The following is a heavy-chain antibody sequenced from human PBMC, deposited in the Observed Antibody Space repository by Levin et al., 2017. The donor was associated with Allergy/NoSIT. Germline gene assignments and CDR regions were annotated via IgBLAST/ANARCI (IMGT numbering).Heavy chain of an antibody. CDR3: VTGVSSVTTDALDF. CDR2: VNHSGYT. J-gene: IGHJ3*01. D-gene: IGHD4-17*01. CDR1: GGSFSGHY. V-gene: IGHV4-34*01. Sequence: SETLSLTCAIYGGSFSGHYWSWIRQPPGQGLEWIGEVNHSGYTNYMPSLKSRVTISVDTSKNQFSLTLTSVTAADSAVYYCVTGVSSVTTDALDFWGQGTTVTVSS.